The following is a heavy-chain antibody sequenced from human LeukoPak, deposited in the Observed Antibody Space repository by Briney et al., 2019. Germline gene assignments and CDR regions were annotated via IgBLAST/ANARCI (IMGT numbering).Heavy chain of an antibody. Sequence: SETLSLTCSVSGGSTSSYDWNWIRQTPGKGLEWIGYISDSGTTNYNPSVKSRVTISVDTSKNQISLRLSSVTAADTAVYYCARAAAGNYYYAMDVWGQGTTVTVSS. J-gene: IGHJ6*02. CDR2: ISDSGTT. CDR3: ARAAAGNYYYAMDV. V-gene: IGHV4-59*01. D-gene: IGHD6-13*01. CDR1: GGSTSSYD.